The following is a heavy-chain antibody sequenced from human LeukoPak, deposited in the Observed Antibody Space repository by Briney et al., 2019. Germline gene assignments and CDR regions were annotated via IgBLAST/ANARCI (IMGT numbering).Heavy chain of an antibody. J-gene: IGHJ4*02. CDR3: AKDGQRGGYYKGCDY. D-gene: IGHD5-24*01. CDR2: ISYDGSNK. Sequence: GSPRLSCAASGFLFSDYAMHWVRQAPGKGLEWVAVISYDGSNKYYADSVKGRFNISRDNSKNTLYLQMNSLRAEDTAVYYCAKDGQRGGYYKGCDYWGQGTLVIVAA. CDR1: GFLFSDYA. V-gene: IGHV3-30-3*02.